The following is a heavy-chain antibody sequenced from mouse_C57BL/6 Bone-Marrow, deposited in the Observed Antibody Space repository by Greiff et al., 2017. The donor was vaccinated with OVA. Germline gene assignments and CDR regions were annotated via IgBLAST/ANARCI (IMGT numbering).Heavy chain of an antibody. CDR2: IYPGGGYT. Sequence: VKLVESGAELVRPGTSVKMSCKASGYTFTNYWIGWAKQRPGHGLEWIGDIYPGGGYTNYTEKFKGKATLTADKSSSTAYMQFSSLTSEDSAIYYCARSIYYGSSLYWYAMDYWGQGTSVTVSS. D-gene: IGHD1-1*01. CDR3: ARSIYYGSSLYWYAMDY. CDR1: GYTFTNYW. J-gene: IGHJ4*01. V-gene: IGHV1-63*01.